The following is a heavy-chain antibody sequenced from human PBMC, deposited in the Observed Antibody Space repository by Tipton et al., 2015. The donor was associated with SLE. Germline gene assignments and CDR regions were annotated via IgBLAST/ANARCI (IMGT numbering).Heavy chain of an antibody. CDR1: GGSISSNSYY. D-gene: IGHD1-26*01. V-gene: IGHV4-39*07. J-gene: IGHJ5*02. CDR3: ARQHSGGATDT. CDR2: TYYSGST. Sequence: TLSLTCTVSGGSISSNSYYWGWIRQPPGKGLEWIGSTYYSGSTYYNPSLKSRVTISVDTSKNQFSLKLSSVTAADTAVYYCARQHSGGATDTWGQGTLVTVSS.